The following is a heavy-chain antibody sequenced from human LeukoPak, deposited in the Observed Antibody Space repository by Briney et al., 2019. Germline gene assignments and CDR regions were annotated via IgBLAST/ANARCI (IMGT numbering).Heavy chain of an antibody. CDR1: EFTFSSYS. CDR3: AKAWEADHTSSWYYFDY. V-gene: IGHV3-48*01. CDR2: ITNSGNSK. Sequence: GGSLRLSCAASEFTFSSYSMNWVRQAPGKGLEWVSYITNSGNSKSYADSVKGRFTISRDNTKNSLYLQMNGLRAEDTAVYYCAKAWEADHTSSWYYFDYWGQGTLVTVSS. D-gene: IGHD6-13*01. J-gene: IGHJ4*02.